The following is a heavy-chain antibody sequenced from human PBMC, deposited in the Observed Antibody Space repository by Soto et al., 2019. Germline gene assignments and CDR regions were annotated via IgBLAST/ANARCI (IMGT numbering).Heavy chain of an antibody. CDR2: VSSDGGTP. CDR1: GFTFNNYA. Sequence: GGSLRLSYSASGFTFNNYAMHWVRQAPGKGLEYVSTVSSDGGTPYYADSVKGRFTISRDNSKNTLYLQMSSLRAEDTAVYYCVMGYYFDYWGQGTLVTVSS. V-gene: IGHV3-64D*06. CDR3: VMGYYFDY. D-gene: IGHD3-16*01. J-gene: IGHJ4*02.